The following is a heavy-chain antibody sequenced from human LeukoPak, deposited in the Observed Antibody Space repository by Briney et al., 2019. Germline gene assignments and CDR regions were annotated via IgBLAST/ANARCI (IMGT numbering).Heavy chain of an antibody. V-gene: IGHV3-7*04. Sequence: GGSLRLSCAASGFTFSYSWMSWVRPAPGKGGEWVANIKQDGSEKYYVDSVKGRFTISRDNAKNSLYLQMNSLRAEDTAVYYCTRWSSWLIDYWGQGTLVTVSS. CDR3: TRWSSWLIDY. CDR1: GFTFSYSW. CDR2: IKQDGSEK. D-gene: IGHD5-24*01. J-gene: IGHJ4*02.